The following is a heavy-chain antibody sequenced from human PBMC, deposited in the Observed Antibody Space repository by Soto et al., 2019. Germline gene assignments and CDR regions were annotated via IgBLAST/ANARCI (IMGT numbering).Heavy chain of an antibody. Sequence: EVQLVESGGGLAQSGGSLRLSCAASGFMFNDYEMHWVRQAPGKGLEWVSYISEGGTTTHYTDSVKGRFTISRDNAKESLYLQMNSLTPEDTATYFCVRDARGGGLLLWDCWGQGVVVSVSS. V-gene: IGHV3-48*03. CDR2: ISEGGTTT. D-gene: IGHD3-16*01. CDR1: GFMFNDYE. J-gene: IGHJ4*02. CDR3: VRDARGGGLLLWDC.